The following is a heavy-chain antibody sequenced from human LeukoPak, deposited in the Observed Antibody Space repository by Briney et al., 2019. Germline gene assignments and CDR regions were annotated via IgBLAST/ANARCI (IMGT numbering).Heavy chain of an antibody. CDR1: GYNFTSYG. Sequence: ASVKASCRASGYNFTSYGIRWVRQAPGQGLEWMGWISAYNGNTNYAQKLQGRVTITADESTSTAYMELSSLRSEDTAVYYCARHCSGGSCYSRDAFDIWGQGTMVTVSS. CDR2: ISAYNGNT. J-gene: IGHJ3*02. D-gene: IGHD2-15*01. CDR3: ARHCSGGSCYSRDAFDI. V-gene: IGHV1-18*01.